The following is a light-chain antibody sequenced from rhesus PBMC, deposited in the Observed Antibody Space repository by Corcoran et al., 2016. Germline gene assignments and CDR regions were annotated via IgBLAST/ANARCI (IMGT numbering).Light chain of an antibody. J-gene: IGLJ1*01. V-gene: IGLV2-32*01. Sequence: QAALTPPRSVSGSPGQSVTISCTGTSSDLGVYNYVSWYQQHPGTAPKLMIYEVSKRPSGVSDRFSGSKSGNTASLTISGLQAEDEADYYCCSYSGRYIYIFGAGTRLTVL. CDR3: CSYSGRYIYI. CDR1: SSDLGVYNY. CDR2: EVS.